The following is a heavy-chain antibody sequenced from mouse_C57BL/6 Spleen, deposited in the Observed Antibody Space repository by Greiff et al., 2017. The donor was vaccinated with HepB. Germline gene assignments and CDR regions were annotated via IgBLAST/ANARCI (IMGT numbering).Heavy chain of an antibody. Sequence: VKLMESGAELARPGASVKMSCKASGYTFTSYTMHWVKQRPGQGLEWIGYINPSSGYTKYNQKFKDKATLTADKSSSPAYMQLSSLTSEDSAVYYCARGGYDYDGTWYFDVWGTGTTVTVSS. CDR1: GYTFTSYT. V-gene: IGHV1-4*01. CDR3: ARGGYDYDGTWYFDV. J-gene: IGHJ1*03. D-gene: IGHD2-4*01. CDR2: INPSSGYT.